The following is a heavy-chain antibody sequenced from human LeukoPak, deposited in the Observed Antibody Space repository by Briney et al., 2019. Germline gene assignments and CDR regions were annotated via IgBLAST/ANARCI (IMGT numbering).Heavy chain of an antibody. J-gene: IGHJ4*02. CDR1: GFTFSDYI. CDR3: ARDYKYAFDN. CDR2: IGIDSGNT. V-gene: IGHV3-48*01. D-gene: IGHD5-24*01. Sequence: GGSLRLSCAASGFTFSDYIMNWVHQAPGKGLEWISYIGIDSGNTNYADSVKGRFTISGDKAKNSLYLQMNSLRVEDTAVYYCARDYKYAFDNWGQGTLVTVSS.